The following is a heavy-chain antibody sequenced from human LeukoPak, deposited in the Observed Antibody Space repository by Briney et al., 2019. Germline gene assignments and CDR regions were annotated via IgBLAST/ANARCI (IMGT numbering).Heavy chain of an antibody. D-gene: IGHD3-10*01. CDR3: LTRGSDAFDI. Sequence: PSETLSLTCTVSGGSISSSSYYWGWIRQPPGKGLEWIGSIYYSGSTYYNPSLKSRVTISVDTSKNQFSLKLSSVTAADTAVYYCLTRGSDAFDIWGQGTMVTVSS. CDR1: GGSISSSSYY. V-gene: IGHV4-39*07. CDR2: IYYSGST. J-gene: IGHJ3*02.